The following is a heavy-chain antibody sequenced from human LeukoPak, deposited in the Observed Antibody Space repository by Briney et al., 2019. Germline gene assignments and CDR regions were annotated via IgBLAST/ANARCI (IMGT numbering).Heavy chain of an antibody. Sequence: GGSLRLSCAASXXXXXXXXXXXVXXXXXXXXXXXXXXXYXGSXKYYXDSVKGRFTXSXDNSKNTLYLQMNSLRAEDTAVYYCARDEGEWELLRRYFDYWGQGTLVTVSS. CDR3: ARDEGEWELLRRYFDY. CDR2: XXYXGSXK. D-gene: IGHD1-26*01. CDR1: XXXXXXXX. J-gene: IGHJ4*02. V-gene: IGHV3-33*01.